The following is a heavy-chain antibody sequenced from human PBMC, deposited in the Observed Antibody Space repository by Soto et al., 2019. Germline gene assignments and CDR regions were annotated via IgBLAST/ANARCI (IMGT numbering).Heavy chain of an antibody. CDR3: AGRTGYPFDY. CDR2: VGGNGLDT. Sequence: EVQLLESGGGLVQPGGSLRLSCAASGFTFSNYSMNWVRQAPGKGLEWVSAVGGNGLDTYYADSVKGRFTISRDNSKNTLFLKMNSLRAEDTAVYYCAGRTGYPFDYWGQGTLVTVSS. J-gene: IGHJ4*02. V-gene: IGHV3-23*01. D-gene: IGHD3-9*01. CDR1: GFTFSNYS.